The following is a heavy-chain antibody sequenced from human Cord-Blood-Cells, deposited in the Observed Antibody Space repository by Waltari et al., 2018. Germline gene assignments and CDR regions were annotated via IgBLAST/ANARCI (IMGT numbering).Heavy chain of an antibody. CDR3: ARGLRSSSWYYFDY. Sequence: QVQLVQSGAEVKKPGASVKVSCKASGYTFTSYDINWVRQATGQGLEWMGWMNPNSVNTGYAQKFQGRVTITRNTSISTAYMELSSLRSEDTAVYYCARGLRSSSWYYFDYWGQGTLVTVSS. J-gene: IGHJ4*02. CDR1: GYTFTSYD. CDR2: MNPNSVNT. V-gene: IGHV1-8*03. D-gene: IGHD6-13*01.